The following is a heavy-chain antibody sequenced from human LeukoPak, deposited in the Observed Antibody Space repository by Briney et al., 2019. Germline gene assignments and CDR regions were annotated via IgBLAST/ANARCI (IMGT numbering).Heavy chain of an antibody. Sequence: GASVKVSCKASGYTFTSYRISWVRQAPGQGLEWMGWISAYNGNTNYAQKLQGRVTMTTDTSTSTAYMELRSLRSDDTAVYYCARVLGELSLYPWDAFDIWGQGTMVTVSS. V-gene: IGHV1-18*01. CDR1: GYTFTSYR. CDR2: ISAYNGNT. CDR3: ARVLGELSLYPWDAFDI. J-gene: IGHJ3*02. D-gene: IGHD3-16*02.